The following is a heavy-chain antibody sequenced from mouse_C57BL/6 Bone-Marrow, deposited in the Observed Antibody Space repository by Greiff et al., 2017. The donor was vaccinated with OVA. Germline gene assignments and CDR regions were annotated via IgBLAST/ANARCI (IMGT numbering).Heavy chain of an antibody. J-gene: IGHJ2*01. CDR3: ARVYYDYFDY. CDR2: INPNNGGA. CDR1: GYTFTDYN. V-gene: IGHV1-18*01. Sequence: EVQLVESGPELVKPGASVKIPCKASGYTFTDYNMDWVKQSHGKSLEWIGDINPNNGGAIYTQKFKGKATLTVDKSSSTAYMELRSLTSEDTAVYYCARVYYDYFDYWGQGTTLTVSS. D-gene: IGHD2-1*01.